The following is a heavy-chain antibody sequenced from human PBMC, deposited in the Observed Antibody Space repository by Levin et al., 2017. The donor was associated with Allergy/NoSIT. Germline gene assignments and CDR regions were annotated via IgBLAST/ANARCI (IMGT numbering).Heavy chain of an antibody. J-gene: IGHJ5*02. D-gene: IGHD5-12*01. CDR1: GGSISNSNYY. Sequence: PSETLSLTCTVSGGSISNSNYYWGWIRQPPGKGLEWIGSIYYSGSTYYNPSLKSRVTISVDTSKNQFSLKLSSVTAADTAVYYCARLQSDRVADWFDPWGQGTLVTVSS. CDR2: IYYSGST. V-gene: IGHV4-39*01. CDR3: ARLQSDRVADWFDP.